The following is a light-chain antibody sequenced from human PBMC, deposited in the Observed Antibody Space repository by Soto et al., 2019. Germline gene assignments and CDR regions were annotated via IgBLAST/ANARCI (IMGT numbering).Light chain of an antibody. Sequence: QSVLTQPPSASGTPGQRVTISCSGSSSNIGSNYVYWYQQLPGTAPKLLIYRNNQRPSGVPDRFSGSKSGTSASLAISGLRAEDEAEYYCAACDDSLSGDVFGTGTKLTVL. J-gene: IGLJ1*01. CDR2: RNN. CDR1: SSNIGSNY. V-gene: IGLV1-47*01. CDR3: AACDDSLSGDV.